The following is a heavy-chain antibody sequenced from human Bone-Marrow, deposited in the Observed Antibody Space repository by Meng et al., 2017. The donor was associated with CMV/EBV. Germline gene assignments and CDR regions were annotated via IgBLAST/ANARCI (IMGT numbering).Heavy chain of an antibody. V-gene: IGHV1-46*01. J-gene: IGHJ6*02. CDR1: GYTFTSYY. CDR3: ARDLGQLVGEGYYYGMDV. CDR2: INPSGGST. D-gene: IGHD6-6*01. Sequence: ASVKVSCKASGYTFTSYYMHWVRQAPGQGLEWMGIINPSGGSTSYAQKFQGRVTITRNTSISTAYMELSSLRSEDTAVYYCARDLGQLVGEGYYYGMDVWGQGTTVTVSS.